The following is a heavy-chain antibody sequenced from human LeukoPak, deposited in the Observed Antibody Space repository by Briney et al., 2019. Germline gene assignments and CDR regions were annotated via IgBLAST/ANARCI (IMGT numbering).Heavy chain of an antibody. V-gene: IGHV1-2*02. J-gene: IGHJ6*03. Sequence: ASVEVSCKASGYTFTGYYMHWVRQAPGQGLEWMGWINPNSGGTNYAQKFQGRVTMTRDTSISTAHMELSRLRSDDTAVYYCARDRGTMVRAPLPYYYMDVWGKGTTVTVPS. CDR2: INPNSGGT. CDR3: ARDRGTMVRAPLPYYYMDV. CDR1: GYTFTGYY. D-gene: IGHD3-10*01.